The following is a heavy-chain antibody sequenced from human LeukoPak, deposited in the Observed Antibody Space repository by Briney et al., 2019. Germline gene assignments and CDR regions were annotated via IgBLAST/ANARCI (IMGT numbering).Heavy chain of an antibody. Sequence: GGSLRLSCAASGFTFSSYSMNWVRQAPGKGLEWVSSISSSSSYIYYADSVKGRFTISRDNAKNSLYLQMNSLRAEDTAVYYCARQIVGATDPYFDYWGQGTLVTVSS. V-gene: IGHV3-21*01. CDR2: ISSSSSYI. CDR3: ARQIVGATDPYFDY. D-gene: IGHD1-26*01. CDR1: GFTFSSYS. J-gene: IGHJ4*02.